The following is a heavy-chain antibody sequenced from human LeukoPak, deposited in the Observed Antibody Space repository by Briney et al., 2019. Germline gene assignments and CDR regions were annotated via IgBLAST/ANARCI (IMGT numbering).Heavy chain of an antibody. D-gene: IGHD1/OR15-1a*01. J-gene: IGHJ4*02. Sequence: GASVKVSCKASGYTFTRYYMHWVRQAPGQGLEWMGWINPDSGGTNYAQKFQGWVTMTRNTSISTAYMQLNRLKSDDTAVYFCARARRTPTHVNTYFDYWGQGTLVTVSS. CDR2: INPDSGGT. V-gene: IGHV1-2*04. CDR3: ARARRTPTHVNTYFDY. CDR1: GYTFTRYY.